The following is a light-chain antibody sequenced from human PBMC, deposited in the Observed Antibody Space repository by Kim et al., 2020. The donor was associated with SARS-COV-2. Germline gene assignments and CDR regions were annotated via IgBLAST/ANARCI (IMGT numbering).Light chain of an antibody. CDR2: KND. J-gene: IGLJ1*01. CDR3: AAWDDTLNGLV. CDR1: RCNSVSQP. Sequence: GQRVPIAWSGSRCNSVSQPVNWYQHLPGSAPKLLIYKNDQRPAGVPDRFSGSKSGTSASLAISGLQSEDEADYYCAAWDDTLNGLVFGTGTKVTVL. V-gene: IGLV1-44*01.